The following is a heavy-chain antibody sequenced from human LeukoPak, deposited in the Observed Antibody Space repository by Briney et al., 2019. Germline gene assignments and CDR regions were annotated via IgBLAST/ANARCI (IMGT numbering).Heavy chain of an antibody. CDR1: GGSFSGYY. V-gene: IGHV4-34*01. CDR2: IYYSGST. Sequence: SETLSLTCAVYGGSFSGYYWGWIRQPPGKGLEWIGSIYYSGSTYYNPSLKSRVTISVDTSKNQFSLKLSSVTAADTAVYYCARAIKTYYYGSGIDPWGQGTLVTVSS. J-gene: IGHJ5*02. CDR3: ARAIKTYYYGSGIDP. D-gene: IGHD3-10*01.